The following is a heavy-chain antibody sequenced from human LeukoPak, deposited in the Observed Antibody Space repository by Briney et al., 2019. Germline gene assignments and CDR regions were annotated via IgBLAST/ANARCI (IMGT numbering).Heavy chain of an antibody. D-gene: IGHD3-10*01. CDR2: ISSSSSYI. V-gene: IGHV3-21*01. CDR1: GFTFSSYS. J-gene: IGHJ5*02. Sequence: PGGSLRLSCAASGFTFSSYSMNWVRQAPGKGPEWVSSISSSSSYIYYADSMKGRFTISRDNAKNSLYLQMNSLRAEDTAVYYCARNNWFGEFENWFDPWGQGTLVTVSA. CDR3: ARNNWFGEFENWFDP.